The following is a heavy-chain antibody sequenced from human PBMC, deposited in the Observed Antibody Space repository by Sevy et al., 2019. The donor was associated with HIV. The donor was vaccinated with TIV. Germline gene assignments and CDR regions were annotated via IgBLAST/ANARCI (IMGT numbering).Heavy chain of an antibody. CDR1: GFTFSSYS. CDR3: ARTGVAVAGSVDY. D-gene: IGHD6-19*01. J-gene: IGHJ4*02. Sequence: GGSLRLSCAASGFTFSSYSMNWVRQAPGKGLEWVSYISSSSSTIYYADSVKGRFTISRDNAKNSLYLQMNSLRAEDTAVYYCARTGVAVAGSVDYSGQGTLVTVSS. CDR2: ISSSSSTI. V-gene: IGHV3-48*01.